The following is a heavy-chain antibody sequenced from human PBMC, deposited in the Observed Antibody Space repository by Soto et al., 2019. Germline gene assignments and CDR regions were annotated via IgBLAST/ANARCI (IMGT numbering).Heavy chain of an antibody. CDR1: GDSMDRYY. Sequence: QVQLQESGPGMVKPSETLSLTCTVSGDSMDRYYWTWLRQSPGKGLEWIGYIHSTGRTNYNPSLMSRVTMSVDTSKIQFSLNLSSMAAADTAVYYCARYRLWFGEFTLDSWGQGALVTVSS. CDR2: IHSTGRT. CDR3: ARYRLWFGEFTLDS. V-gene: IGHV4-59*08. D-gene: IGHD3-10*01. J-gene: IGHJ4*02.